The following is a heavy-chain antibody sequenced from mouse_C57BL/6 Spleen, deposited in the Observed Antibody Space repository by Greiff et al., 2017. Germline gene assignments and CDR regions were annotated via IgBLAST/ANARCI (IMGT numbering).Heavy chain of an antibody. CDR2: IDPNSGGT. CDR3: ATESDYYGSRDWYFDV. V-gene: IGHV1-72*01. D-gene: IGHD1-1*01. CDR1: GYTFTSYW. Sequence: VQLQQPGAELVKPGASVKLSCKASGYTFTSYWMHWVKQRPGRGLEWIGRIDPNSGGTKYNEKFKSKATLTVDKPSSTAYMQSSSLTSEDSAVYYCATESDYYGSRDWYFDVWGTGTTVTVSS. J-gene: IGHJ1*03.